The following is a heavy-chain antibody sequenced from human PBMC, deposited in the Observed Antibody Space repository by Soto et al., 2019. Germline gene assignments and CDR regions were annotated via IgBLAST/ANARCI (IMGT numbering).Heavy chain of an antibody. CDR3: ARQKWKGYIWGSYRYLGAFDI. CDR2: IYPGDSDA. D-gene: IGHD3-16*02. CDR1: RYSFTNYW. V-gene: IGHV5-51*01. Sequence: WESLKISXNASRYSFTNYWNGCVRQMPGKGLGWRGIIYPGDSDARYSPWFQGPVTISADKSISTAYLQWSSLKASDTAIYSCARQKWKGYIWGSYRYLGAFDIWGQERMVTVSS. J-gene: IGHJ3*02.